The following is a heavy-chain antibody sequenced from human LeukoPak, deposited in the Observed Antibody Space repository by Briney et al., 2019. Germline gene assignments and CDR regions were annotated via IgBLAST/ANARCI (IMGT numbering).Heavy chain of an antibody. CDR2: ISSSGSTI. J-gene: IGHJ5*02. V-gene: IGHV3-48*03. D-gene: IGHD3-3*01. Sequence: PGGSLRLSCAASGFTFSSYEMNWVRQAPGKGLEWVSYISSSGSTIYYADSVKGRFTISRDNAKNSLYLQMNSLRAEDTAVYYFARDRYDFWSVYSLNWFDPWRQGTLVTVPS. CDR3: ARDRYDFWSVYSLNWFDP. CDR1: GFTFSSYE.